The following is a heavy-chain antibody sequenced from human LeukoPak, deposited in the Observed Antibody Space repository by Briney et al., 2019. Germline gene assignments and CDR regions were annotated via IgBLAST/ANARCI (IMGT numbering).Heavy chain of an antibody. J-gene: IGHJ6*03. D-gene: IGHD1-26*01. CDR2: ITSSGAYI. CDR3: ARDPYSGNYGNYYYYYMDV. V-gene: IGHV3-21*01. CDR1: GFTCNNYN. Sequence: PGGSLRLSCAASGFTCNNYNMNWVRQAPGKALEWVSSITSSGAYIFYADSVKGRFTISRDNAKDSLYLQMNSLGPEDTAVYYCARDPYSGNYGNYYYYYMDVWGKGTTVTISS.